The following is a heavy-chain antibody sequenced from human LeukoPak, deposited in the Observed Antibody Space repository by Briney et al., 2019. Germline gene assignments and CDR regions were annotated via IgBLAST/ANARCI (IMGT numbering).Heavy chain of an antibody. Sequence: PGGSLTLSCAASGFTFSSFGMHWVRQAPGKGLEWVAFIRYDGSEKYYANSVEGRCTISRDHSKNAVYLQMNSLKAGDKAVYYCAKDPWYCSGRSCPMYYYYMDVWGKGTTVTVSS. CDR2: IRYDGSEK. D-gene: IGHD2-15*01. CDR1: GFTFSSFG. J-gene: IGHJ6*03. V-gene: IGHV3-30*02. CDR3: AKDPWYCSGRSCPMYYYYMDV.